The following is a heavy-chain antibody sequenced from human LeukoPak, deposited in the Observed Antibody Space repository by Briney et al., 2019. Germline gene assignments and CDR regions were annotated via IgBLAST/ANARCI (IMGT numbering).Heavy chain of an antibody. V-gene: IGHV4-38-2*02. CDR1: GYSISSGYY. J-gene: IGHJ6*03. CDR2: INHSGST. CDR3: ARVLSIAAAVDYMDV. Sequence: SETLSLTCTVSGYSISSGYYWSWIRQPPGKGLEWIGEINHSGSTNYNPSLKSRVTISVDTSKNQFSLKLSSVTAADTAVYYCARVLSIAAAVDYMDVWGKGTTVTVSS. D-gene: IGHD6-13*01.